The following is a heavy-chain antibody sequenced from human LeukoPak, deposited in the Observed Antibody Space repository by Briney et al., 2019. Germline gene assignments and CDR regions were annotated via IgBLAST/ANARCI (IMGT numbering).Heavy chain of an antibody. V-gene: IGHV1-58*02. CDR1: GFTFGSIA. CDR3: AADTLYSGT. D-gene: IGHD4-23*01. CDR2: IVVGSGNT. Sequence: ASVKVSCKASGFTFGSIAMQWVRQARGQPLEWIGWIVVGSGNTNYAQNFQQRLTITRDMSTNTAYMEMKSPRPEDTAVYYCAADTLYSGTWGQGTLVTVSS. J-gene: IGHJ1*01.